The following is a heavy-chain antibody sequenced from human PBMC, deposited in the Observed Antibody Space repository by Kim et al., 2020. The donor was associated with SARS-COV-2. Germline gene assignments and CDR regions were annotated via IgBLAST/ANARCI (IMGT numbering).Heavy chain of an antibody. D-gene: IGHD1-1*01. CDR1: GGSFSGYY. J-gene: IGHJ4*02. CDR3: ARGLNWPYRNFDY. Sequence: SETLSLTCAVYGGSFSGYYWSWIRQPPGKGLEWIGEINHSGSTNYNPSLKSRVTISVDTSKNQFSLKLSSVTAADTAVYYCARGLNWPYRNFDYWGQGTLVTVSS. CDR2: INHSGST. V-gene: IGHV4-34*01.